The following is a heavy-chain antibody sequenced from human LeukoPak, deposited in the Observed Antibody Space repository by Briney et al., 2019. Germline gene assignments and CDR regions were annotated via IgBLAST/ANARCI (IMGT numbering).Heavy chain of an antibody. Sequence: HPGRSLRLSCAASGFTFDDYAMHWVRQAPGKGLEWVSGISWNSGSTGYADSVKGRFTISRDNAKNSLYLQMNSLRAEDTALYYCAKVRRAYYYGSGSSMDVWGQGTTVTVSS. J-gene: IGHJ6*02. D-gene: IGHD3-10*01. V-gene: IGHV3-9*01. CDR2: ISWNSGST. CDR3: AKVRRAYYYGSGSSMDV. CDR1: GFTFDDYA.